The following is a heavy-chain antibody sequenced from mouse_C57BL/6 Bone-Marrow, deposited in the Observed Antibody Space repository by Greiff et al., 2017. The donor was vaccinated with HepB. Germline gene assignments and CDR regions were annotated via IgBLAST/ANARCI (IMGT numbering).Heavy chain of an antibody. CDR2: IDPENGDT. Sequence: EVQGVESGAELVRPGASVKLSCTASGFNIKDDYMHWVKQRPEQGLEWIGWIDPENGDTEYASKFQGKATITADTSSNTAYLQLSSLTSEDTAVYYCTTPSSYDYAMDFWGQGTSVTVSS. CDR3: TTPSSYDYAMDF. V-gene: IGHV14-4*01. J-gene: IGHJ4*01. CDR1: GFNIKDDY. D-gene: IGHD1-1*01.